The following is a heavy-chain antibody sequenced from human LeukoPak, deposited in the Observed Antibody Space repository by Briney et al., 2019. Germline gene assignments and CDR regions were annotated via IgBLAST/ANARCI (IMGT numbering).Heavy chain of an antibody. D-gene: IGHD3-10*01. V-gene: IGHV3-11*06. J-gene: IGHJ4*02. CDR2: ISSSSSYI. Sequence: PGGSLRLSCAASGFKFRDYYMSWIRQAPGKGLEWVSSISSSSSYIYYADSVKGRFTISRDNAKNSLYLQMNSLRAEDTAVYYCARSARITIVREFLYWGQGTLVTVSS. CDR3: ARSARITIVREFLY. CDR1: GFKFRDYY.